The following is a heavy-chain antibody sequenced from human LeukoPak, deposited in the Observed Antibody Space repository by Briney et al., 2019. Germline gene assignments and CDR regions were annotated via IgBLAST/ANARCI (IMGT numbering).Heavy chain of an antibody. CDR3: AVITHGY. V-gene: IGHV3-30*03. CDR2: MSYDGSNK. CDR1: GFTFSSCA. Sequence: GGSLRLSCAASGFTFSSCAMHWVRQAPGKGLEWVAVMSYDGSNKYYADSVKGRFTICRDNSKNTLYLQMNSLRAEDTAVYYCAVITHGYWGQGTLVTVSS. J-gene: IGHJ4*02. D-gene: IGHD2-21*01.